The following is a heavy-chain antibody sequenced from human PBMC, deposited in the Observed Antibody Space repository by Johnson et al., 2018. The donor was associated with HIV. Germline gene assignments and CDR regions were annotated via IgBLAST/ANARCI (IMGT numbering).Heavy chain of an antibody. D-gene: IGHD3-16*01. CDR3: ASQVRGLRLGVDAFDI. J-gene: IGHJ3*02. V-gene: IGHV3-11*01. Sequence: QVQLVESGGGVVQPGRSLRLSCAASGFTFSDYYMRWIRQAPGKGLEWVSYISSSGSTIYYAESVKGRFTLSRDNSKNTLYLQMNKLRAEDTAVYFCASQVRGLRLGVDAFDIWGQGTMVTVSS. CDR2: ISSSGSTI. CDR1: GFTFSDYY.